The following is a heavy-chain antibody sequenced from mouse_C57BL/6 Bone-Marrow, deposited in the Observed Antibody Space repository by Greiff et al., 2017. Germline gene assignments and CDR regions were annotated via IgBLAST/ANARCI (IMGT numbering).Heavy chain of an antibody. CDR3: ARPDSSGPYYYAMDY. V-gene: IGHV5-17*01. J-gene: IGHJ4*01. CDR1: GFTFSDYG. CDR2: ISSGSSTI. D-gene: IGHD3-2*02. Sequence: EVKLVESGGGLVKPGGSLKLSCAASGFTFSDYGMHWVRQAPEKGLEWVAYISSGSSTIYYADTVKGRFTISRDNAKNTLFLQMTSLRSEDTAMYYCARPDSSGPYYYAMDYWGQGTSVTVSS.